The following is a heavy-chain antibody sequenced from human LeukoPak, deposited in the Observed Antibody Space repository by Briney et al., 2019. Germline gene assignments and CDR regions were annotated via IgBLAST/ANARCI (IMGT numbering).Heavy chain of an antibody. V-gene: IGHV4-59*08. CDR1: GGSISSYY. D-gene: IGHD5-18*01. CDR2: IYYSGST. Sequence: PSETLSLTCTVSGGSISSYYWSWIRQPPGKGLEWSGDIYYSGSTKDNPSLKSRVTMSVDTSKNQFSLKLSSVTAAGTPVYYVARGYPPRHAAFDIWGQATILTVSS. CDR3: ARGYPPRHAAFDI. J-gene: IGHJ3*02.